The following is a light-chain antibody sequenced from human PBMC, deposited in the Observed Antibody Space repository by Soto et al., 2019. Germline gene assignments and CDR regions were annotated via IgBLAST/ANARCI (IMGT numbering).Light chain of an antibody. J-gene: IGKJ1*01. V-gene: IGKV1-6*01. CDR1: QDIRSV. CDR3: LQDYNYPRT. CDR2: AAS. Sequence: AIQMTQSPSSLSASVGDILTITCRASQDIRSVLGWFQQKPGKAPKLLISAASFLQSGVPSRFSGSGSGTDFTLTISSLQPEDFATYYCLQDYNYPRTFGQGTKVEIK.